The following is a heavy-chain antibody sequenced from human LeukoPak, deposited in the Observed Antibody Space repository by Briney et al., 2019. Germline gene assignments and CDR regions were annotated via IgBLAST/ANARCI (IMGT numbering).Heavy chain of an antibody. CDR2: ISINGGST. V-gene: IGHV3-64D*06. CDR3: ASARTTYSSSPDQN. CDR1: GFTFSSYA. J-gene: IGHJ4*02. D-gene: IGHD6-13*01. Sequence: GGSLRLSCSASGFTFSSYAMHWVRQAPGKGLEYVSGISINGGSTDYADSVKGRFTISRDNSKNTVYLQMSSLRAEDTAVYYCASARTTYSSSPDQNWGQGTLVTVSS.